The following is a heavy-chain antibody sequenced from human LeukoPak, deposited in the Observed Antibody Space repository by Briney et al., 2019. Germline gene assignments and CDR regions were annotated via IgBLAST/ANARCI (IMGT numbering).Heavy chain of an antibody. V-gene: IGHV6-1*01. J-gene: IGHJ4*02. Sequence: SQTLSLTCAISGDSVSSNSAAWNWIRQSPSRGLEWLGRTYYRSKWYNDYAVSVKSRITINPDTPKNQFSLQLNSVTPEDTAVYYCARWDYDILTGYYSFDYWGQGTLVTVSS. CDR1: GDSVSSNSAA. CDR2: TYYRSKWYN. D-gene: IGHD3-9*01. CDR3: ARWDYDILTGYYSFDY.